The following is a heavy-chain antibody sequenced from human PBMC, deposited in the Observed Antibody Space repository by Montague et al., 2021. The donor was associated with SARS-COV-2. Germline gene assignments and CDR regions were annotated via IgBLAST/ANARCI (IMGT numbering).Heavy chain of an antibody. J-gene: IGHJ4*02. D-gene: IGHD3-9*01. CDR1: SLGTASWY. V-gene: IGHV4-59*08. CDR2: VYDVKCT. Sequence: SETLSLTCTVSSLGTASWYSGAVRKSTGMNLSHMSNVYDVKCTKFNPSLKSRVAISVDTSKNQFSLRLTSVTAADTAFYYFGRHPHYNGLNGPPDFWDQGTLVTVSS. CDR3: GRHPHYNGLNGPPDF.